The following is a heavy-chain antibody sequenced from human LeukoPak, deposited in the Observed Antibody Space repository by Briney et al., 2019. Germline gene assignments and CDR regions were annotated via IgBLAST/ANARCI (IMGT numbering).Heavy chain of an antibody. D-gene: IGHD2-2*02. CDR1: GGTFSSYA. J-gene: IGHJ6*03. CDR3: ARDIVVVPAAIPGTDYYMDV. Sequence: PGASVKVSCKASGGTFSSYAISWVRQAPGQGLEWMGRIIPILGIANYAQKFQGRVTITTDESTSTAYMELSSLRSEDTAVYYCARDIVVVPAAIPGTDYYMDVWGKGTTVTVSS. CDR2: IIPILGIA. V-gene: IGHV1-69*04.